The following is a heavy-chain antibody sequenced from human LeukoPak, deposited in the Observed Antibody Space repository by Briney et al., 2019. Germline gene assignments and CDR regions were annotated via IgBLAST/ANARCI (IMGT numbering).Heavy chain of an antibody. Sequence: GGSLRLSCAASGFTFSSYGMSWVRQAPGKGLEWVSAISGSGGSTYYADSVKGRFTISRDNSKNTLYLQMNSLRAEDTAVYYCAKDQTYYYDSSGYYYLGPFDYWGQGTLVTVSS. V-gene: IGHV3-23*01. CDR1: GFTFSSYG. CDR2: ISGSGGST. J-gene: IGHJ4*02. D-gene: IGHD3-22*01. CDR3: AKDQTYYYDSSGYYYLGPFDY.